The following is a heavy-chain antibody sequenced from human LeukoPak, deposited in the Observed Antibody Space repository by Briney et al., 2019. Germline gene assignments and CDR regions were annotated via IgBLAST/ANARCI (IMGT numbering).Heavy chain of an antibody. CDR3: ARTGEGATQDFDY. J-gene: IGHJ4*02. CDR2: IWYDGSNK. V-gene: IGHV3-33*01. CDR1: GFTFSSYG. D-gene: IGHD1-26*01. Sequence: GGSLRLSCAASGFTFSSYGMHWVRKAPGKGLEWVAVIWYDGSNKYYADSVKGRFTISRDNSKNTLYLQMNSLRAEDTAVYYCARTGEGATQDFDYWGQGTLVTVSS.